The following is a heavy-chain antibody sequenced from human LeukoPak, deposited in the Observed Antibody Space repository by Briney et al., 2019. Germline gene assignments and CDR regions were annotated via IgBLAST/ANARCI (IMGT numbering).Heavy chain of an antibody. J-gene: IGHJ3*02. Sequence: PSETLSLTCTVSGGSISSYYWSWIRQPPGKGLEWIGYIYYSGSTNYNPSLKSRVTISVDTSKNQFSLKLSSVTAADTAVYYCARVPRPDGNYDFWSGYYVGAFDIWGQGTMVTVSS. CDR3: ARVPRPDGNYDFWSGYYVGAFDI. V-gene: IGHV4-59*08. CDR1: GGSISSYY. CDR2: IYYSGST. D-gene: IGHD3-3*01.